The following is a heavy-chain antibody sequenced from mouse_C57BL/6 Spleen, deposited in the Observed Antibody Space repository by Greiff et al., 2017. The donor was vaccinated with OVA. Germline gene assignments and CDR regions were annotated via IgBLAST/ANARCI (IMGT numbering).Heavy chain of an antibody. V-gene: IGHV5-16*01. CDR3: ARGIYGNSWYFDV. D-gene: IGHD2-1*01. Sequence: DVKLVESEGGLVQPGSSMKLSCTASGFTFSDYYMAWVRQVPEKGLEWVANINYDGSSTYYLDSLKSRFIISRDNAKNILYLQMSSLKSEDTATYYCARGIYGNSWYFDVWGTGTTVTVSS. J-gene: IGHJ1*03. CDR1: GFTFSDYY. CDR2: INYDGSST.